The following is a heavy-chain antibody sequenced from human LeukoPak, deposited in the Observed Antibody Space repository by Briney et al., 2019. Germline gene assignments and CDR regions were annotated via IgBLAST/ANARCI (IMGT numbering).Heavy chain of an antibody. Sequence: GGSLRLSCAASGFSFSAHYMDWFRQAPEKGLQWVGRSRNKANSYVAEYAAPVKGRFTISRDDSKNSVFLQMDSLKAEDTAVYYCARELAAGPSDHWGQGTLVTVSS. J-gene: IGHJ4*02. V-gene: IGHV3-72*01. CDR3: ARELAAGPSDH. D-gene: IGHD3-3*02. CDR1: GFSFSAHY. CDR2: SRNKANSYVA.